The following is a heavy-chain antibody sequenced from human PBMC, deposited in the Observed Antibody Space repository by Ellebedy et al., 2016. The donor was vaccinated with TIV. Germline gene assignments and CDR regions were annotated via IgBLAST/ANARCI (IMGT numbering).Heavy chain of an antibody. CDR2: TYYRSKWYN. CDR3: ARGWGNPQMAEFDY. V-gene: IGHV6-1*01. CDR1: GDSVSSNNVA. D-gene: IGHD3-16*01. J-gene: IGHJ4*02. Sequence: SQTLSLTCAISGDSVSSNNVAWNWIRQSPSRGLEWLGRTYYRSKWYNDYAVSVKSRITINPDTSKNQFSLQLNSVTPEDTAVYYCARGWGNPQMAEFDYWGQGTLVTVSS.